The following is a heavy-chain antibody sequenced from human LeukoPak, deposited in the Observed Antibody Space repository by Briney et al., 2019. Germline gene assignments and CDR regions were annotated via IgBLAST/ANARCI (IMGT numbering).Heavy chain of an antibody. CDR3: ARGMGYFDSSGYYHDYGMDV. J-gene: IGHJ6*02. CDR2: INRSGSI. Sequence: SSETLSLTCAVYGGSFSNYYWSWIRQSPGKGLDWIGEINRSGSINYNPSLKSRFTISVDTSKNQFSLKLSSVTAADTAVYYCARGMGYFDSSGYYHDYGMDVWGQGTTVTVSS. D-gene: IGHD3-22*01. CDR1: GGSFSNYY. V-gene: IGHV4-34*01.